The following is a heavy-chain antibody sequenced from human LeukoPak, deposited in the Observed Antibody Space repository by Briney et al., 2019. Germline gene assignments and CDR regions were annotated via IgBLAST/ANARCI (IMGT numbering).Heavy chain of an antibody. J-gene: IGHJ4*02. Sequence: GGSLRLSCAASGFTFSTYEMNWVRQAPGKGLEWLSYISGSANTIYYADSVKGRFTISRDNAEKSLYLQLNSLRADDTAVYYCARNRYYYDPSGPYIDFWGQGALVTVSS. CDR2: ISGSANTI. D-gene: IGHD3-22*01. V-gene: IGHV3-48*03. CDR3: ARNRYYYDPSGPYIDF. CDR1: GFTFSTYE.